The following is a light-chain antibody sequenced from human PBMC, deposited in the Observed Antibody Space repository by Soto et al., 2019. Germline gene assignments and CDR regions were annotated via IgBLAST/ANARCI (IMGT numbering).Light chain of an antibody. CDR2: DAS. CDR1: QSVNNW. Sequence: DIQMTQSPSTLSASVGDRFTITRRASQSVNNWLAWYQQTPGKAPRLLIYDASKLESGVPARFSGSGSGAEFTLTISSLQPEDFASYYCHQYYTYWTFAQGTKVDIK. V-gene: IGKV1-5*01. J-gene: IGKJ1*01. CDR3: HQYYTYWT.